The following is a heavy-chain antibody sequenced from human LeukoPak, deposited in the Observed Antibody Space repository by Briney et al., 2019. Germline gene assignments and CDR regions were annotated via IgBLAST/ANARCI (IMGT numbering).Heavy chain of an antibody. D-gene: IGHD3-22*01. J-gene: IGHJ4*02. CDR2: ISWDGGST. CDR1: GFTFDDYT. CDR3: AKPQRGRVVVVITSLDY. Sequence: PGGSLRLSCAASGFTFDDYTMHWVRQAPGKGLEWVSLISWDGGSTYYADSVKGRFTISRDNSKNSLYLQMNSLRIEDTALYYCAKPQRGRVVVVITSLDYWGQGTLVTVSS. V-gene: IGHV3-43*01.